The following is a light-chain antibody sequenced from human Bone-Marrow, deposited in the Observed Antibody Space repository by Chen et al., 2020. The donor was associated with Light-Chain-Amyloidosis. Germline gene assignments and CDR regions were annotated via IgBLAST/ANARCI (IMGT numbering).Light chain of an antibody. V-gene: IGLV3-21*02. Sequence: SYVLTQPSSVSVAPGQTATIASGGNNIGSTSVHWYQQAPGQAPLLVVCDDSDRPSGIPERLSGSNSGNTATLTISRVEAGDEADYYCQVWDRSSDRPVFGGGTKLTVL. J-gene: IGLJ3*02. CDR3: QVWDRSSDRPV. CDR2: DDS. CDR1: NIGSTS.